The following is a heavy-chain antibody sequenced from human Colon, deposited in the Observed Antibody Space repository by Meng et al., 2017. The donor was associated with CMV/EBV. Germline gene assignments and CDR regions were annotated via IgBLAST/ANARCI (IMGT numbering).Heavy chain of an antibody. CDR3: ASHSSYVWGSHH. CDR2: MDPTTGRT. CDR1: GYSFTGYY. V-gene: IGHV1-2*02. J-gene: IGHJ1*01. D-gene: IGHD3-16*01. Sequence: QGQLVQSGGEVMIPGASVKVSCKASGYSFTGYYIHWVRQAPGQGLEWMGWMDPTTGRTDYAQKFQGTVTMTRDTSISTAYLELSRLTSDDTAVYYCASHSSYVWGSHHWGQGTLVTVSS.